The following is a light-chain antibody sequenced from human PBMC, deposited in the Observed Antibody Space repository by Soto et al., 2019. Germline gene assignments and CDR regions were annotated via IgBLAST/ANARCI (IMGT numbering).Light chain of an antibody. CDR3: QQYNNWPRT. CDR1: QGVSSN. CDR2: GAS. J-gene: IGKJ1*01. V-gene: IGKV3-15*01. Sequence: EVVMTQSPATLSVSPGERATLSCRASQGVSSNLAWYQQKPVQAPRLLIYGASTRATGIPARFSGSGSGTEFTLTISSLQSEDFAVYYCQQYNNWPRTFGQGTKVDI.